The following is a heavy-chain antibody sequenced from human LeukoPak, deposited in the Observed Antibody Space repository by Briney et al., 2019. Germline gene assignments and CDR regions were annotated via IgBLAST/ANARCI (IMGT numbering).Heavy chain of an antibody. J-gene: IGHJ4*02. CDR3: AKGGYCSSTSCYALFDY. CDR2: ISGSGGST. D-gene: IGHD2-2*01. Sequence: PGGSLRLSCAASGFTFSSYAMSWVRQAPGKGLEWVSAISGSGGSTYYADSVKGRFTISRDNSKNTLYLQMNSLRAEDTAVYYCAKGGYCSSTSCYALFDYWGQGTLVTVSS. V-gene: IGHV3-23*01. CDR1: GFTFSSYA.